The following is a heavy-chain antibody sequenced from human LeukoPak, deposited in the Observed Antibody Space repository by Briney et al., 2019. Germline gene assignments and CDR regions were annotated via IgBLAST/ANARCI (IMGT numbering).Heavy chain of an antibody. D-gene: IGHD6-13*01. J-gene: IGHJ6*02. Sequence: PGRSLRLSCAASGFTFDDYAMHWVRQAPGKGLEWVAGISWNSGRTGYADSVKGRFTISRDNAKNSLYLQMNSLRAEDTAVYYCARAYSSSWYDSLYYYYYGMDVWGQGTTVTVSS. V-gene: IGHV3-9*01. CDR2: ISWNSGRT. CDR1: GFTFDDYA. CDR3: ARAYSSSWYDSLYYYYYGMDV.